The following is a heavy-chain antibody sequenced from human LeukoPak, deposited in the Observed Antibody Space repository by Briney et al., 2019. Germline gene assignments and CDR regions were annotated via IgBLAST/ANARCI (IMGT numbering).Heavy chain of an antibody. D-gene: IGHD4-17*01. Sequence: GASVKVSCKASGYTFTSYYMHWVRQAPGQGLEWMGIINPSGGSTSYAQKFQGRVTMTEDTSTDTAYMELSSLRSEDTAVYYCATYNLYGAAHNDAFDIWGQGTMVTVSS. CDR2: INPSGGST. CDR1: GYTFTSYY. CDR3: ATYNLYGAAHNDAFDI. V-gene: IGHV1-46*01. J-gene: IGHJ3*02.